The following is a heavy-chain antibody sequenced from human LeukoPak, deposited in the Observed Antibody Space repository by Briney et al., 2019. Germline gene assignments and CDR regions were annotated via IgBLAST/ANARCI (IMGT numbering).Heavy chain of an antibody. CDR3: ARVSVPAAISYYYYYMDV. D-gene: IGHD2-2*01. Sequence: PSETLSLTSTVSGGSISSGGYYWSWIRQHPGKGLEWIGYIYYSGSTYYNPFLKSRVTISVDTSKNQFSLKLSSVTAADTAVYYCARVSVPAAISYYYYYMDVWGKGTTVTVSS. CDR2: IYYSGST. V-gene: IGHV4-31*03. CDR1: GGSISSGGYY. J-gene: IGHJ6*03.